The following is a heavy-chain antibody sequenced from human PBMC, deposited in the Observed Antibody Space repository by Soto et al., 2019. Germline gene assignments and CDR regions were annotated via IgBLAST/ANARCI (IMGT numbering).Heavy chain of an antibody. Sequence: SETLSLTSAVSGGSISSGGYSWSWIRQPPGKGLEWIGYIYHSVSTYYNPSLKSRVTISVDRSKNQFSLKLSSVTAADTAVYYCARGPPIIYWGQGTLVTVSS. J-gene: IGHJ4*02. CDR1: GGSISSGGYS. CDR3: ARGPPIIY. V-gene: IGHV4-30-2*01. CDR2: IYHSVST. D-gene: IGHD3-9*01.